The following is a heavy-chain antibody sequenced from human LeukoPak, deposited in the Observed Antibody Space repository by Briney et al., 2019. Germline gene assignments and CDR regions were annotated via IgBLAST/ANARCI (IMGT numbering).Heavy chain of an antibody. Sequence: ASVKVSCKASGYTFTGYYMHWVRQAPGQGLEWKGWINPNSGGTNYAQKFQGRVTMTRDTSISTAYMELSRLRSDDTAVYYCARDHGGYDILTGYPGDYWGQGTLVTVSS. D-gene: IGHD3-9*01. CDR1: GYTFTGYY. CDR3: ARDHGGYDILTGYPGDY. J-gene: IGHJ4*02. CDR2: INPNSGGT. V-gene: IGHV1-2*02.